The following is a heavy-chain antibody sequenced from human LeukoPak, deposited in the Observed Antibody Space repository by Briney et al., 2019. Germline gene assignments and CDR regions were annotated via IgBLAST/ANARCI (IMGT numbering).Heavy chain of an antibody. CDR3: ARLLPNSLPGLPYNYHYLDV. CDR2: VYYSGCT. D-gene: IGHD2-15*01. CDR1: GCSMSHYY. J-gene: IGHJ6*03. Sequence: SETLSLTCTVSGCSMSHYYWAWIRQPTGKGLDWIGFVYYSGCTKYNPPLSSRLIISVDTSKNQFSLGLDSVTAADTAVYYCARLLPNSLPGLPYNYHYLDVWGKGTTVTVSS. V-gene: IGHV4-59*01.